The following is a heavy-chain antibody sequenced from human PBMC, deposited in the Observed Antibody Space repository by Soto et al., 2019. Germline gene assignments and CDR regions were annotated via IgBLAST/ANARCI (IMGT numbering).Heavy chain of an antibody. Sequence: GGSLRLSCAASGFTFDDYAMHWVRQAPGKGLEWVSLISWDGGSTYYADSVKGRFTISRDNSKNSLYLQMDSLRAEDTALYYCAKDIGGIPYSSLTYFYYSMDVCGKGTTLAVSS. V-gene: IGHV3-43D*03. CDR3: AKDIGGIPYSSLTYFYYSMDV. CDR2: ISWDGGST. CDR1: GFTFDDYA. D-gene: IGHD6-6*01. J-gene: IGHJ6*04.